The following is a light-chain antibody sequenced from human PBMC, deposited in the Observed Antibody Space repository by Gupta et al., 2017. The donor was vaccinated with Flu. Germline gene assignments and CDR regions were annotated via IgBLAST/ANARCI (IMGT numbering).Light chain of an antibody. Sequence: DVVMTLSPLSLPVTLGQPASISCRSSQSLVHRNGNTYLTWFQQRPGQSPRRLIYRVSKRDSGVPDRFSGSGSGTDFTLKISRVEAEDVGVYYCMQGTHWPTFGQGTKVEIK. CDR1: QSLVHRNGNTY. CDR3: MQGTHWPT. V-gene: IGKV2-30*02. CDR2: RVS. J-gene: IGKJ1*01.